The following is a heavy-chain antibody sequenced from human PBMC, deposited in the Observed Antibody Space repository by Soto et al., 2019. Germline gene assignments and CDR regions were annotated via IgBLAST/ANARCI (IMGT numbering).Heavy chain of an antibody. CDR3: AKETRIAARPGSYYYYYYYMDV. Sequence: GGSLRLSCAASGGTFDDYAMHWVRQAPGKGLEWVSGISWNSGSIGYADSVKGRFTISRDNAKNSLYLQMNSLRAEDTALYYCAKETRIAARPGSYYYYYYYMDVWGKGTTVTVSS. J-gene: IGHJ6*03. CDR1: GGTFDDYA. CDR2: ISWNSGSI. D-gene: IGHD6-6*01. V-gene: IGHV3-9*01.